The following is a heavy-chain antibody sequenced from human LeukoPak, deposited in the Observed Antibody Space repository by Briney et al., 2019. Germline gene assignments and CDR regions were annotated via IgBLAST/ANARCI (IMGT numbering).Heavy chain of an antibody. D-gene: IGHD4-11*01. CDR3: ARDNWTVTPLGY. J-gene: IGHJ4*02. Sequence: GGALRLSCAASGFTFSDYYMSWIRQAPGKGLEWVSYISSSGSTIYYADSVRGRFTISRDNAKNSLYLQMNSLRAEDTAVYYCARDNWTVTPLGYWGQGTLVTVSS. CDR2: ISSSGSTI. CDR1: GFTFSDYY. V-gene: IGHV3-11*01.